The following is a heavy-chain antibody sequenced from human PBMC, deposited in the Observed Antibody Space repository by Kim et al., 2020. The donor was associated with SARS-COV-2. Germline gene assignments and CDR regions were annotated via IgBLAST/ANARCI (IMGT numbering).Heavy chain of an antibody. CDR1: GFTFSAYS. CDR3: AKWVNSGSFLGPFDH. Sequence: GGSLRLSCAASGFTFSAYSMSWVRQAPGKGLEWIAYISNSGTTYSSDSVKGRFIISRYNDKNSVFLQLNNVRVDDSAVYFCAKWVNSGSFLGPFDHWGQGARVIVS. D-gene: IGHD1-26*01. J-gene: IGHJ4*02. V-gene: IGHV3-11*04. CDR2: ISNSGTT.